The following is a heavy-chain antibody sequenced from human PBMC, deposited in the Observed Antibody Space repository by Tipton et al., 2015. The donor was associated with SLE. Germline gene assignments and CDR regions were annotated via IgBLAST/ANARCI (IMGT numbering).Heavy chain of an antibody. CDR3: ARGYSGYEAGDY. CDR1: GLTFSTYA. Sequence: SLRLSCAASGLTFSTYAMHWVRQAPGKGLEWVAVISYDGSHKYCADSVKGRFTISRDNSKNSLYLQMNSLRAEDTAVYYCARGYSGYEAGDYWGQGTLVTVSS. J-gene: IGHJ4*02. CDR2: ISYDGSHK. V-gene: IGHV3-30*04. D-gene: IGHD5-12*01.